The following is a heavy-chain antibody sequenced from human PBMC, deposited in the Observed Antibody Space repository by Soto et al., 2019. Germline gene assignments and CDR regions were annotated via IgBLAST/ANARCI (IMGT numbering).Heavy chain of an antibody. CDR3: AKDQTYYYGSGSYSDY. Sequence: GRSLRFSCAPSAIPFDDYAMHRGRHDQGKGLERVSRISWNSGSVGYAGSVKGRFTISRDNAKNSLYLQMNSLRAEDTALYYCAKDQTYYYGSGSYSDYWGQGPL. CDR2: ISWNSGSV. D-gene: IGHD3-10*01. J-gene: IGHJ4*02. CDR1: AIPFDDYA. V-gene: IGHV3-9*01.